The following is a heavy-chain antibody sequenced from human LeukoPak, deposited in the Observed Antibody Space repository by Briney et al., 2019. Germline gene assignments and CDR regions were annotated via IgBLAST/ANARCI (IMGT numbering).Heavy chain of an antibody. CDR2: IYYSGST. D-gene: IGHD6-13*01. J-gene: IGHJ5*02. V-gene: IGHV4-59*11. Sequence: SETLSLTCTVSGGSISGHYWSWIRQPPGKGLEWIGYIYYSGSTNYNPSLKSRVTISVDTSKNQFSLKLSSVAAADTAVYYCASLYSSSWYNWFDPWGQGTLVTVSS. CDR3: ASLYSSSWYNWFDP. CDR1: GGSISGHY.